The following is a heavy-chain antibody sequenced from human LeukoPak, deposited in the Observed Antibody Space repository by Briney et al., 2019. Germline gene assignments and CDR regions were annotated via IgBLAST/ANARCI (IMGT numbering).Heavy chain of an antibody. CDR2: IYYDGST. V-gene: IGHV4-39*01. CDR3: ARKVAGSSAFDY. CDR1: GGSISSSRDY. D-gene: IGHD6-19*01. J-gene: IGHJ4*02. Sequence: SETLSLTCIVSGGSISSSRDYWGWIRQPPGKGLEWVGSIYYDGSTYYNPSLKSRVTISIDTSKNQFSLKVSSVIAADTAVYYCARKVAGSSAFDYWGQGTLVTVSS.